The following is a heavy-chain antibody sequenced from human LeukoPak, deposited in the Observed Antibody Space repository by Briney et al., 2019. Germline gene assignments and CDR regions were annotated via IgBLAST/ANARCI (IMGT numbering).Heavy chain of an antibody. CDR3: AKDFRDSSGYYYLLGYYFDY. D-gene: IGHD3-22*01. Sequence: GGSLRLSCAASGFTFSNHAMSWVRQAPGKGLEWVSAISGSGGSTYYADSVKGRFTISRDNSKNTLYLQMNSLRAEDTAVYYCAKDFRDSSGYYYLLGYYFDYWGQGTLVTVSS. J-gene: IGHJ4*02. V-gene: IGHV3-23*01. CDR1: GFTFSNHA. CDR2: ISGSGGST.